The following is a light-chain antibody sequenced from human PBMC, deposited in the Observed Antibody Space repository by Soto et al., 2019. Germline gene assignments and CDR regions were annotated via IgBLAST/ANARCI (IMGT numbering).Light chain of an antibody. CDR3: QQYGSLWT. J-gene: IGKJ1*01. V-gene: IGKV3-20*01. CDR1: QSVSSNY. CDR2: GAS. Sequence: EIVLTQSPGTLSLSPGERATLSCRASQSVSSNYLAWYQQKAGQAPRLLIYGASSRATGIPDRFSGSGSGTDFTLTISRLEPEDLAVYYCQQYGSLWTFGQGTKVEIK.